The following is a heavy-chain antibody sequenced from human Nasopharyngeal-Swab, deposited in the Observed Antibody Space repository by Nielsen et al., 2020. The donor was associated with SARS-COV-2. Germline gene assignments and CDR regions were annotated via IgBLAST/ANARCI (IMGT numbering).Heavy chain of an antibody. Sequence: GSLRLSCAVYGGSFSGYYWSWIRQPPGKGLEWIGEINHSGSTNYNPSLKSRVTISVDTSKNQFSLKLSSVTAADTAVYYCARLYGSGSYYRLPLGFDYWGQGTLVTVSS. CDR3: ARLYGSGSYYRLPLGFDY. CDR1: GGSFSGYY. D-gene: IGHD3-10*01. V-gene: IGHV4-34*01. J-gene: IGHJ4*02. CDR2: INHSGST.